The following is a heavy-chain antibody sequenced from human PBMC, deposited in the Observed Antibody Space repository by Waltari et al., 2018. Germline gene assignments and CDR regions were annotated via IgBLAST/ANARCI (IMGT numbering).Heavy chain of an antibody. V-gene: IGHV1-69*08. CDR3: ARENPYDYVWGSYRLGGMDV. CDR2: ISPTLVIA. J-gene: IGHJ6*02. CDR1: GGHFSSYT. Sequence: QVQLVQSGAEVKKPGSSVKVSCKAHGGHFSSYTISWVRQAPGQGLEWMGRISPTLVIANYAQNCKVRVTITADKSTSTAYMELSSLRSEDTAVYYCARENPYDYVWGSYRLGGMDVWGQGTTVTVSS. D-gene: IGHD3-16*02.